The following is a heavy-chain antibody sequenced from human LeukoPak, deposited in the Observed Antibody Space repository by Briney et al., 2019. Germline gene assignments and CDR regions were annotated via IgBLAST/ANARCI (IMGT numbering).Heavy chain of an antibody. Sequence: PSQTLSLTCTVSGGSISSGGYYWSWIRQHPGKGLEWIGYIYYSGSTYYNPSLKSRVTISVDTSKKQFSLKLSSVTAADTAVYYCARERTGEQLVVDHWGQGTLVTVSS. CDR2: IYYSGST. D-gene: IGHD6-13*01. J-gene: IGHJ5*02. CDR3: ARERTGEQLVVDH. CDR1: GGSISSGGYY. V-gene: IGHV4-31*03.